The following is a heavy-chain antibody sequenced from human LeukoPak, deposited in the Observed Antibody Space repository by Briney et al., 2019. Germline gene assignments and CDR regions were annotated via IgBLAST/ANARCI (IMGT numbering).Heavy chain of an antibody. CDR1: GFTFSSYA. CDR3: ARVPHDYDAFDI. V-gene: IGHV3-30-3*01. J-gene: IGHJ3*02. CDR2: ISYDGSNK. D-gene: IGHD5-12*01. Sequence: PGGSLRLSCAASGFTFSSYAMHWVRQAPGKGLEWVAVISYDGSNKYYADSVKGRFTISRDNSKNTLYLQMNSPRAEDTAVYYCARVPHDYDAFDIWGQGTMVTVSS.